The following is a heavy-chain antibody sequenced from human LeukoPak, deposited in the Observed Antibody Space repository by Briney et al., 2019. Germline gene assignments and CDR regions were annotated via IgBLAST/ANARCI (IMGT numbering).Heavy chain of an antibody. D-gene: IGHD6-19*01. J-gene: IGHJ4*02. V-gene: IGHV3-30*03. Sequence: GGSLRLSCAASGFTFSNYDMHWVRQAPGKGLEWVAVISYDGSNKYYADSAKGRFTISRDNSKNTLYLQMNSLRAEDTAVYYCASEGEAVEFDYWGQGTLVTVSS. CDR3: ASEGEAVEFDY. CDR1: GFTFSNYD. CDR2: ISYDGSNK.